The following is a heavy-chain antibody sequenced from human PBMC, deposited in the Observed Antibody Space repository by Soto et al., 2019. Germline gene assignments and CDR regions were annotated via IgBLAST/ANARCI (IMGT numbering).Heavy chain of an antibody. CDR1: GYTFISYG. V-gene: IGHV1-18*04. CDR2: ISAYNGNT. CDR3: AREGKDYGGYRGYYGMDV. D-gene: IGHD4-17*01. J-gene: IGHJ6*02. Sequence: QVQLVQSGAEVKKPGASVKVSCKASGYTFISYGISWVRQAPGQGLEWMGWISAYNGNTNYAQKLQGRVTMTTDTSKSTAYMELRSLRSDDTAVYYCAREGKDYGGYRGYYGMDVWGQGTTVTVSS.